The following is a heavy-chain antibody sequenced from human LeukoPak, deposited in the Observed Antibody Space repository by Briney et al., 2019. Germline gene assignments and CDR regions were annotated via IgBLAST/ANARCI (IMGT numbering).Heavy chain of an antibody. D-gene: IGHD2-21*01. Sequence: GESLRLSCSAAGFTFSNFGMHWVRQAPGKGLEWVAVIWYDGSNKYYADSVKGRFTIPRDNSKNTLYLQMNSLRAEDTAVYYCARRIRGGDRDCHYYYMDVWGKGTTVTVSS. CDR2: IWYDGSNK. CDR1: GFTFSNFG. V-gene: IGHV3-33*01. CDR3: ARRIRGGDRDCHYYYMDV. J-gene: IGHJ6*03.